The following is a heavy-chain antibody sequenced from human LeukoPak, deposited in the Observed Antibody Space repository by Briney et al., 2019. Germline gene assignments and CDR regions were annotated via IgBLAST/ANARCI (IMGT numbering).Heavy chain of an antibody. CDR2: IYIDGTT. D-gene: IGHD4-11*01. CDR3: ARDRTGQQLISRKDYYYLDV. V-gene: IGHV3-66*01. Sequence: GGSLRLSCAASGFTVSSTYMTWVRQAPGKGLEWVSIIYIDGTTYYADSVKGRVTISRDNAKNTVYLQMNSLRAEDTAVYYCARDRTGQQLISRKDYYYLDVWGKGTTVTISS. J-gene: IGHJ6*03. CDR1: GFTVSSTY.